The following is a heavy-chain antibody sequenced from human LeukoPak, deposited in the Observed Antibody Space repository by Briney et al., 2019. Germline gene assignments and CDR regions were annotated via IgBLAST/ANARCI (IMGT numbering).Heavy chain of an antibody. CDR3: ARPYGSGSSVDDTFDI. V-gene: IGHV4-38-2*02. Sequence: PSETLSLTCTVSGYSISSGYYWGWIRQPPGKGLEWIGGIYHSGSTYYNPSLKSRVTISVDTSKNQFSLKLSSVTAADTVVYYCARPYGSGSSVDDTFDIWGQGTMVIVSS. J-gene: IGHJ3*02. CDR1: GYSISSGYY. CDR2: IYHSGST. D-gene: IGHD3-10*01.